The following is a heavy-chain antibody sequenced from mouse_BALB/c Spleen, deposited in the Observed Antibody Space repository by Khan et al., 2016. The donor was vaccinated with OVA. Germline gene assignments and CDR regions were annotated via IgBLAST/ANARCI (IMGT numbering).Heavy chain of an antibody. CDR2: ISSGGDYT. CDR1: GFTFSSYS. D-gene: IGHD4-1*01. V-gene: IGHV5-6*01. CDR3: ASHLTGSFAY. J-gene: IGHJ3*01. Sequence: VQLVESGGDLVKPGGSLKLSCAASGFTFSSYSMSWVRQTPDKRLEWVATISSGGDYTYYPDSVKGRFPISRDNAQHTLYLQMSSLKSEDTAMCYCASHLTGSFAYWGQGTLVTVSA.